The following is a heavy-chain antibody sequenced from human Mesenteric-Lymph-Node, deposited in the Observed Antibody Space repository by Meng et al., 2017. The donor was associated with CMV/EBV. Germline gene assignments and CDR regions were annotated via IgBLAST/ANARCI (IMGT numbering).Heavy chain of an antibody. V-gene: IGHV3-30*03. Sequence: GESLKISCAASGFTFSSYSMNWVRQAPGKGLEWVAVISNDGSNEYHTDSVKGRFTISRDNSKNTLYLQMNSLRVEDTAIYYCATASVSDFWTGYSDYWGPGTLVTVSS. CDR2: ISNDGSNE. J-gene: IGHJ4*02. CDR1: GFTFSSYS. CDR3: ATASVSDFWTGYSDY. D-gene: IGHD3/OR15-3a*01.